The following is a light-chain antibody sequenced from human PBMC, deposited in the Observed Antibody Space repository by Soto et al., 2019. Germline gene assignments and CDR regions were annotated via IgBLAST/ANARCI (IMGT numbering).Light chain of an antibody. V-gene: IGKV1-5*03. J-gene: IGKJ4*01. CDR1: QSIGSW. CDR2: KAS. Sequence: DIQMTQSPSTLSASVGDRVTITCRASQSIGSWLAWHQQEPGKAPKLLIYKASSLESGVPSRFSGSGSGPEFTLSISSLQPDDSATYYCQQYDSYPITFGGGTKVDIK. CDR3: QQYDSYPIT.